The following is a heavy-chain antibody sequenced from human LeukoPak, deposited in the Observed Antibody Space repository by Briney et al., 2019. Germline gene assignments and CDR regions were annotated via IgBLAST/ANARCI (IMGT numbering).Heavy chain of an antibody. J-gene: IGHJ4*02. CDR3: ARTGYSYPYSDY. Sequence: PSQTLSLTCTVSGGSISSGGYSWSWIRQHPGKGLEWIGEINHSGSTNYNPSLKSRVTISVDTSKNQFSLKLSSVTAADTAVYYCARTGYSYPYSDYWGQGTLVTVSS. D-gene: IGHD5-18*01. CDR1: GGSISSGGYS. CDR2: INHSGST. V-gene: IGHV4-30-2*01.